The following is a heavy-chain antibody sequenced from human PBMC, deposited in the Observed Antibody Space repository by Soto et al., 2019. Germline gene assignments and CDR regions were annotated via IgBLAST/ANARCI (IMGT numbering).Heavy chain of an antibody. J-gene: IGHJ4*02. D-gene: IGHD1-26*01. CDR1: GFNFSSYG. CDR2: ISYDGSHK. Sequence: HVQLVESGGGVVQPGRSLRLSCAVSGFNFSSYGMHWVRQAPGKGLEWVAVISYDGSHKASADSVKGRFAISRDNSKNTLFLQMNSLRVEDTAVYYCAKDLVKTISGPADWGQGTLVTVSS. CDR3: AKDLVKTISGPAD. V-gene: IGHV3-30*18.